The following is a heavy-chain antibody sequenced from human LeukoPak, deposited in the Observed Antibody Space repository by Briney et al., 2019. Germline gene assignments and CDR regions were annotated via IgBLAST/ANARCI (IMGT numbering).Heavy chain of an antibody. CDR2: ISAYNGNT. CDR3: ARDRYYYGSGRAPGPSFDY. V-gene: IGHV1-18*01. J-gene: IGHJ4*02. Sequence: ASVKVSCKASGYTFTSYGISWVRQAPGQGLEWMGWISAYNGNTNYAQKLQGRVPMTTDTSTSTAYMELRSLRSDDTAVYYCARDRYYYGSGRAPGPSFDYWGQGTLVTVSS. D-gene: IGHD3-10*01. CDR1: GYTFTSYG.